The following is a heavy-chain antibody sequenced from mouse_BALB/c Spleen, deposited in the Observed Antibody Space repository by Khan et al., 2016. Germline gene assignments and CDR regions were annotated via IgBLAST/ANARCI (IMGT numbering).Heavy chain of an antibody. CDR2: INTYTGEP. J-gene: IGHJ4*01. CDR1: GYTFTNYG. CDR3: ASNCDGYYVGIYDAMDY. V-gene: IGHV9-3-1*01. Sequence: QIQLVQSGPELKKPGETVKISCKASGYTFTNYGMTWVKQAPGKGLKWMGWINTYTGEPTYADDFKGRFAFSLATSARTAYLQINHLTNEDTATYLGASNCDGYYVGIYDAMDYWGQGTSVTVAS. D-gene: IGHD2-3*01.